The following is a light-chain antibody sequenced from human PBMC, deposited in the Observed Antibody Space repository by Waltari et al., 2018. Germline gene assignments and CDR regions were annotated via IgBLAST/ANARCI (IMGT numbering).Light chain of an antibody. V-gene: IGKV3-20*01. CDR2: CTS. J-gene: IGKJ4*01. CDR1: QSFPSIS. CDR3: QQYDGEVVT. Sequence: EIVLTQSPGTLSLSHGERTTLSCRARQSFPSISLTWYQQKLGQAPRLLIYCTSVRATGIPDRFSGSGSGTDFTVTISRLEPEDFAVYYCQQYDGEVVTFGGGTKVEI.